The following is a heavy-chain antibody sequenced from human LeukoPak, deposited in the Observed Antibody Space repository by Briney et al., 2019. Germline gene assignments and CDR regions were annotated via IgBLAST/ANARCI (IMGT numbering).Heavy chain of an antibody. D-gene: IGHD6-13*01. Sequence: PGRSLRLSCAASGFTFSSYGMQWVRQAPGKGLEWVAVIWYDGSNKYYADSVKGRFTISRDNSKNTLYLQMNSLRAEDTAVYYCARQRAVAVVWVDYWGQGTLVTVSS. CDR3: ARQRAVAVVWVDY. V-gene: IGHV3-33*01. CDR2: IWYDGSNK. J-gene: IGHJ4*02. CDR1: GFTFSSYG.